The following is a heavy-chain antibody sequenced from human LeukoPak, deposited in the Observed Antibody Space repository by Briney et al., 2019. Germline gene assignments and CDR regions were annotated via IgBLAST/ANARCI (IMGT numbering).Heavy chain of an antibody. D-gene: IGHD3-10*01. CDR2: LSGSGTST. J-gene: IGHJ3*02. Sequence: PGGSLRLSCAASGFTFSSYAMSWVRQAPGKGLEWVSGLSGSGTSTYYADSVKGRFTISRDNSKNTLYLQMNSLRAEDTAVYYCAKDRVYASGSRDAFDIWGQGTMVTVSS. V-gene: IGHV3-23*01. CDR3: AKDRVYASGSRDAFDI. CDR1: GFTFSSYA.